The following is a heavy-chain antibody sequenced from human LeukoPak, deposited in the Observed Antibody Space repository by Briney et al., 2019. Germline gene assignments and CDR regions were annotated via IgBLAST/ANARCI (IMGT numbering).Heavy chain of an antibody. J-gene: IGHJ4*02. V-gene: IGHV3-23*01. CDR2: LSDTGGNT. CDR3: AKYFWSKKVIDY. CDR1: GFNFKSYA. D-gene: IGHD2-8*02. Sequence: GGSLRLSCVASGFNFKSYAMSWVRQAPGNGLEWVSTLSDTGGNTYYADSVKGRSTISRDNSRNMLYLQMNSLRAEDTAVYYCAKYFWSKKVIDYWGQGTLVTVSS.